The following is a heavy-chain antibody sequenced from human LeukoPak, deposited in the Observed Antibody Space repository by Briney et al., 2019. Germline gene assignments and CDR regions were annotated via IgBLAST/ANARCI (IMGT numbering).Heavy chain of an antibody. CDR3: AKMDGYYDSSGYCDY. D-gene: IGHD3-22*01. Sequence: GGSLRLSCAASGFTFSSYGMSWVRQAPGKGLEWVSAISGSGGSTYYADSVKGRFTISRDNSKNTLYLQMNSLRAEDTAVYYCAKMDGYYDSSGYCDYWGQGTLVTVSS. V-gene: IGHV3-23*01. CDR1: GFTFSSYG. J-gene: IGHJ4*02. CDR2: ISGSGGST.